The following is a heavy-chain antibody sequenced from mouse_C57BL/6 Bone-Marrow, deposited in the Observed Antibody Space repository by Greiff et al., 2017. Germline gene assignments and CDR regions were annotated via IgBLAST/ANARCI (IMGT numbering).Heavy chain of an antibody. CDR3: TRMAY. Sequence: EVQLQQSGAELVRPGASVKLSCTASGFTFTDYYMHWVKQRPEQGLEWIGWIDPENGGTNYDSKFQGKATITVDTSSNTAYLQLSSLTSEDTAVYYCTRMAYWGQGTLVTVSA. J-gene: IGHJ3*01. V-gene: IGHV14-4*01. CDR2: IDPENGGT. CDR1: GFTFTDYY.